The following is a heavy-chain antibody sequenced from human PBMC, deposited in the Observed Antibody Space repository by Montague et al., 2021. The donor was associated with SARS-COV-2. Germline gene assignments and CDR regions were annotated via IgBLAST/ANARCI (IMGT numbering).Heavy chain of an antibody. J-gene: IGHJ4*02. V-gene: IGHV4-38-2*02. CDR2: IYHSGST. CDR3: ASSYDSTGHVGY. CDR1: GFSIGTGYY. Sequence: SETLSLTCTVSGFSIGTGYYWGWIRQPPGKGLEWIGSIYHSGSTXXNPXHKSRVTISVDTSKNQFSLKPSSVTAADTAVYYCASSYDSTGHVGYWGQGTLVTVSS. D-gene: IGHD3-22*01.